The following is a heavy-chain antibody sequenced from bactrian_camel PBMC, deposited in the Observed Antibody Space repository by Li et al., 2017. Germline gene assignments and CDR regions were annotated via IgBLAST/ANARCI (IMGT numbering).Heavy chain of an antibody. D-gene: IGHD8*01. J-gene: IGHJ4*01. CDR2: ISSPVGNT. V-gene: IGHV3-2*01. CDR3: AAIIQCRANWNETGTYNY. CDR1: GFTFSNNI. Sequence: QVQLVESGGGLVQPGGSLRLSCAASGFTFSNNIISWVRHAPGKGLEWVSSISSPVGNTYYADSVKGRFTLSRDNAKTTLYLQMNSLKPVDSAVYYCAAIIQCRANWNETGTYNYWGQGTQVTVS.